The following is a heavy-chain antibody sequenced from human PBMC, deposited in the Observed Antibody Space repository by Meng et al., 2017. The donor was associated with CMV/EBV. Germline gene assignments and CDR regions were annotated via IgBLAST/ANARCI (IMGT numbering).Heavy chain of an antibody. CDR2: INSDGSST. Sequence: SGFTFSSYSMNWVRQAPGKGLVWVSRINSDGSSTSYADSVKGRFTISRDNAKNTLYLHMNSLRAEDTAVYYCARERANYYDSSGYYGYWGQGTLVTVSS. V-gene: IGHV3-74*01. D-gene: IGHD3-22*01. J-gene: IGHJ4*02. CDR3: ARERANYYDSSGYYGY. CDR1: GFTFSSYS.